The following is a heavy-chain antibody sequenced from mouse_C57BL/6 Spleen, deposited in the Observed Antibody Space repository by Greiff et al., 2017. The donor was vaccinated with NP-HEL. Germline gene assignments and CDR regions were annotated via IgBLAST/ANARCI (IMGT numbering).Heavy chain of an antibody. D-gene: IGHD1-1*02. Sequence: VQLQQSGPELVKPGASVKIPCKASGFTFTAYNMDWVMQTHGKSLEWIGDIIPYYGGTIYNQKFKGKATLSVDKSSSTGYMERRSLTSEDTAVDYCARGVGPYARDDWGQGTTVTV. V-gene: IGHV1-18*01. CDR2: IIPYYGGT. J-gene: IGHJ4*01. CDR3: ARGVGPYARDD. CDR1: GFTFTAYN.